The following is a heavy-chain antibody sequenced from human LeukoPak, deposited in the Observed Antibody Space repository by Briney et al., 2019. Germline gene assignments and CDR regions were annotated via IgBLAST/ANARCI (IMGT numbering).Heavy chain of an antibody. J-gene: IGHJ6*03. V-gene: IGHV7-4-1*02. Sequence: GASVKVSCKASEYTFTSYAMNWVRQAPGQGLEWMGRINANTGNPTYAQGFTGRFVFSLDTSVSTAYLQISSLKAEDTAVYYCARDRRFLEWPIGYYYYYMDVWGKGATVTVSS. CDR2: INANTGNP. CDR1: EYTFTSYA. CDR3: ARDRRFLEWPIGYYYYYMDV. D-gene: IGHD3-3*01.